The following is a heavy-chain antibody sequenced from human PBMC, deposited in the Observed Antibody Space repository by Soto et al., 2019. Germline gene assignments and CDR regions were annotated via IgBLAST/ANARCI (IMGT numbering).Heavy chain of an antibody. V-gene: IGHV3-23*01. CDR1: GFTFDNYA. Sequence: EVRLLESGGGLEQPGGSLRLSCVISGFTFDNYAMSWVRQAPGKGLEWVSAISGGGGGTYYADSVRGRFIISRDNSKNTVYLQVKGLRTEDTAVYYCAKDVHYDSSGGLDSWGQGTLVTVSS. CDR2: ISGGGGGT. J-gene: IGHJ4*02. D-gene: IGHD3-22*01. CDR3: AKDVHYDSSGGLDS.